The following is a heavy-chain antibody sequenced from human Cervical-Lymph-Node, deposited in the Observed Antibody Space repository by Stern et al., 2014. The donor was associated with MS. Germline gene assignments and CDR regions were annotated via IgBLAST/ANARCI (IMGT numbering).Heavy chain of an antibody. CDR1: GGSISSGDYY. CDR2: IYYSGST. CDR3: ASANCSSTSCPNWFDP. Sequence: QLQLQESGPGLVKPSQTLSLTCTVSGGSISSGDYYWSWIRQPPGKGLEWIGYIYYSGSTYYNPSLKSRVTISGGRSKNHFSLKLSSVTAADTAVYYCASANCSSTSCPNWFDPWGQGTLVTVSS. J-gene: IGHJ5*02. V-gene: IGHV4-30-4*01. D-gene: IGHD2-2*01.